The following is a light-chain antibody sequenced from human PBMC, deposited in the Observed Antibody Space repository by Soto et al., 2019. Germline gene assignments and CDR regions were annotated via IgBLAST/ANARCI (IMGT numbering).Light chain of an antibody. V-gene: IGKV1-5*01. CDR3: QHYGGMWA. CDR2: DAS. CDR1: QSIGNR. Sequence: DIPMTQSPSTLSASVGDRVTITCRASQSIGNRLAWYQQKPGKAPKVLIYDASSLESGVPSRFSGSGSGTGFTLTISRLQPDDFATYWCQHYGGMWAFGQGTKVEIK. J-gene: IGKJ1*01.